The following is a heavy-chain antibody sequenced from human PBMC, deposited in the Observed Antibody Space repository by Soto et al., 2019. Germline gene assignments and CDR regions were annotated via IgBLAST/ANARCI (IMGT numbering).Heavy chain of an antibody. D-gene: IGHD3-3*01. Sequence: GGSLGLSCAASGFTFRSYALHWERPAPGKGLEGVGVISYDGRNKYYADPVKGRFTISGDNSKTPLYLQMNSLRAEDTAVYYCARETTPATYYDFWSGYYTGRAYYYYGMDVWGQGTTVTV. J-gene: IGHJ6*02. CDR3: ARETTPATYYDFWSGYYTGRAYYYYGMDV. CDR1: GFTFRSYA. CDR2: ISYDGRNK. V-gene: IGHV3-30*04.